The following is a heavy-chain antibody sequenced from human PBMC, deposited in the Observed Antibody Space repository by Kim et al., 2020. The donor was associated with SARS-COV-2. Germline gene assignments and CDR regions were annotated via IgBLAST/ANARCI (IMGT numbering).Heavy chain of an antibody. J-gene: IGHJ6*02. Sequence: SVKVSCKASRGTFSSYAISWVRQAPGQGLEWMGGIIPIFGTANYAQKFQGRVTITADESTSTAYMELSSLRSEDTAVYYCATVGGSPSGGMDVWGQGTTVTVSS. V-gene: IGHV1-69*13. CDR3: ATVGGSPSGGMDV. D-gene: IGHD3-16*01. CDR2: IIPIFGTA. CDR1: RGTFSSYA.